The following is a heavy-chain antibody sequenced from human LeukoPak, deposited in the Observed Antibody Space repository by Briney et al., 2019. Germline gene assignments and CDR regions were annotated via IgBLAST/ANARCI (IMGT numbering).Heavy chain of an antibody. CDR3: ARGPYSYDSSGAFDI. D-gene: IGHD3-22*01. V-gene: IGHV4-39*07. CDR2: IYTSGST. CDR1: GGSITSSDYY. Sequence: TSETLSLTCTVSGGSITSSDYYWGWIRQPPGKGLEWIGRIYTSGSTNYNPSLKSRVTISVDTSKNQFSLKLSSVTAADTAVYFCARGPYSYDSSGAFDIWGQGTMVTVSS. J-gene: IGHJ3*02.